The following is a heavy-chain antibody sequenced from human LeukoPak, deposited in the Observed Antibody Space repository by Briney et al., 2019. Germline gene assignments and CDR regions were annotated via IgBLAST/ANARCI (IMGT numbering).Heavy chain of an antibody. CDR3: ARQTASGLFTLP. J-gene: IGHJ4*02. D-gene: IGHD3/OR15-3a*01. Sequence: PSETLTLTCTVSGVSISSSNSYWGWHRQPPGMGLEWIGSIYYSGNTYSNASIKSLVSICIDTTKNQFSLMLTLVTAANTAYYYCARQTASGLFTLPGGQGTLVTVSS. V-gene: IGHV4-39*01. CDR2: IYYSGNT. CDR1: GVSISSSNSY.